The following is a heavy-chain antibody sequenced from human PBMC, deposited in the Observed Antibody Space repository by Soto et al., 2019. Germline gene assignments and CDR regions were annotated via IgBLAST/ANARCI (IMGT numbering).Heavy chain of an antibody. Sequence: LRLSCAVSGFTVSNIYMSWVRQAPGKGLEWVSVIQSGDTTYYAESVKGRFTVSRDNSRNTLYLQMSSLRAEDTAVYFCARGAGYYDNSGYVPYYFDYWGQGTLVTVSS. V-gene: IGHV3-53*01. CDR2: IQSGDTT. D-gene: IGHD3-22*01. CDR1: GFTVSNIY. J-gene: IGHJ4*02. CDR3: ARGAGYYDNSGYVPYYFDY.